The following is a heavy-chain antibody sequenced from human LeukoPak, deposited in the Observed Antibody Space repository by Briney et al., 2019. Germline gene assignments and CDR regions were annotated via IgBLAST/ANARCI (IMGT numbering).Heavy chain of an antibody. D-gene: IGHD4-17*01. CDR1: GFTFSSYE. V-gene: IGHV3-23*01. CDR2: ISGSGGST. Sequence: GGSLRLSCAASGFTFSSYEMNWVRQAPGKGLEWVSAISGSGGSTYYADSVKGRFTISRDNSKNTLYLQMNSLRAEDTAVYYCAKDWYDYGDYDAFDIWGQGTMVTVSS. CDR3: AKDWYDYGDYDAFDI. J-gene: IGHJ3*02.